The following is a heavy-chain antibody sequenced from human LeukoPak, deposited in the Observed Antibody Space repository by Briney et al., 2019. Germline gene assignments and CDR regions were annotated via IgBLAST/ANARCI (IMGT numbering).Heavy chain of an antibody. V-gene: IGHV1-18*01. J-gene: IGHJ4*02. CDR1: GYTFASYG. CDR3: ARSWRDCSGGSCYSKFDY. Sequence: ASVKVSCKASGYTFASYGISWVRQAPGQGLEWMGWIGAYNGNTNYAQKLQGRVTMTTGTSTSTAYMELRSLRSDDTAVYYCARSWRDCSGGSCYSKFDYWGQGTLVTVSS. CDR2: IGAYNGNT. D-gene: IGHD2-15*01.